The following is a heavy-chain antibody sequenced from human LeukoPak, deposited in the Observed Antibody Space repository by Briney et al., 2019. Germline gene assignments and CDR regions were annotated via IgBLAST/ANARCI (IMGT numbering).Heavy chain of an antibody. J-gene: IGHJ6*02. CDR3: ARWLRGIADEDGVDV. CDR1: GFTLSDYY. CDR2: ITSRGSTI. Sequence: GGSLRLSCAASGFTLSDYYLTWIRQAPGKGLEWVSYITSRGSTIYHADPVKGRFTISRDNAKNSLYLQMNSLRAEDTAVYYCARWLRGIADEDGVDVWGQGTTVTVSS. D-gene: IGHD6-13*01. V-gene: IGHV3-11*01.